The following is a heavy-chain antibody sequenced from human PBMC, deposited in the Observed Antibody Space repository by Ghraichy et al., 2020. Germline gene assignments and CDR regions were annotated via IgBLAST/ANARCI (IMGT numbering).Heavy chain of an antibody. V-gene: IGHV3-23*01. Sequence: GESLNISCAGSEFSFISHSMHWVRQAPGKGLEWVSGISGSGGNTYYADSVKGRFTISRDTSKNILYLQMSSLRAEDTAVYYCARDQRNCGGTYFDYWGQGSLVTVSS. D-gene: IGHD2-21*01. CDR1: EFSFISHS. CDR2: ISGSGGNT. CDR3: ARDQRNCGGTYFDY. J-gene: IGHJ4*02.